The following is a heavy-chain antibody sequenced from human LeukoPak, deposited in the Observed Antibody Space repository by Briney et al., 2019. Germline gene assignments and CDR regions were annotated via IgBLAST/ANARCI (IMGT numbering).Heavy chain of an antibody. Sequence: PSETLSLTCAVYGGSLSGYYWSWIRQPPGKGLEWIGEINHSGSTNYNPSLKSRVTISLDTSKNQFSLKLTSVTAADTAVYYCGRGRRLYGSGSYYPPHPFDIWGQGTMVTVSS. J-gene: IGHJ3*02. CDR3: GRGRRLYGSGSYYPPHPFDI. CDR2: INHSGST. V-gene: IGHV4-34*01. D-gene: IGHD3-10*01. CDR1: GGSLSGYY.